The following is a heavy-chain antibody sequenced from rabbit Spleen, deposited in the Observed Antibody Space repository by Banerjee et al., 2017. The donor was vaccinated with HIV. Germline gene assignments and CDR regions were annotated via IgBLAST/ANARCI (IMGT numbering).Heavy chain of an antibody. Sequence: QEQLVESGGGLVQPGGSLKLSCKASGFDFSAYGVSWVRQAPGKGLEWIACINAVTGKAVYASWAKGRFTCSKTSSTTVTLQMTSLTAADTATYFCARDTSSSFSSYGMDLWGQGTLVTVS. CDR3: ARDTSSSFSSYGMDL. D-gene: IGHD1-1*01. CDR1: GFDFSAYG. V-gene: IGHV1S45*01. CDR2: INAVTGKA. J-gene: IGHJ6*01.